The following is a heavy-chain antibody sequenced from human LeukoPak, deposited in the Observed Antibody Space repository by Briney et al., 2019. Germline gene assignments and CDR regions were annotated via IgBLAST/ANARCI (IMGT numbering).Heavy chain of an antibody. CDR1: GFTLNNYA. CDR3: VKGGQYSTIWFQH. V-gene: IGHV3-64D*06. J-gene: IGHJ1*01. D-gene: IGHD5-18*01. CDR2: ISSNGGGT. Sequence: GGSLRLSCSASGFTLNNYAMHWVRQAPGKGLEYVSAISSNGGGTDYTDSVKGRFTISRDNAKNTLFLQMSSLRAEDTAVYFCVKGGQYSTIWFQHWGQGTLVSVSS.